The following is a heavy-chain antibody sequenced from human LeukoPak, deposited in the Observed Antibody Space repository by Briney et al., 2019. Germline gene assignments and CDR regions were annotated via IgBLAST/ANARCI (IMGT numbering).Heavy chain of an antibody. D-gene: IGHD6-19*01. CDR2: VKKDASEK. V-gene: IGHV3-7*01. CDR3: ARASSILIAVAGRGFDY. Sequence: GGSLRLSCAASGFTFSNNWMTWVRQAPGKGLEWVASVKKDASEKYYVDSVKGRFTISRDNAKNSLYLQMNSLRAEDTAVYYCARASSILIAVAGRGFDYWGQGTLVTVSS. CDR1: GFTFSNNW. J-gene: IGHJ4*02.